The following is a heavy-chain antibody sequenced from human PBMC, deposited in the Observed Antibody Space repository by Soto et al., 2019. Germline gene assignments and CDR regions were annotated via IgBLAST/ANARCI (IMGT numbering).Heavy chain of an antibody. D-gene: IGHD2-8*02. CDR3: LEYWHGMDV. CDR1: GFTFGDAW. J-gene: IGHJ6*02. V-gene: IGHV3-15*07. Sequence: GGSLRLSCAASGFTFGDAWMNWVRQAPGKGLEWVGRIKSYVDGGTTDYAAPVKGRFTISRDDSKNTVYLQMNSLKTEDTAIYYCLEYWHGMDVWGQGTTVTVSS. CDR2: IKSYVDGGTT.